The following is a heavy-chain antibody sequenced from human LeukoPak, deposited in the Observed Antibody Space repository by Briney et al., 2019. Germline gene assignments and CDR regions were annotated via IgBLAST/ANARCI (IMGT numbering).Heavy chain of an antibody. Sequence: SETLSLTCTVSGYSISSGGYYWSWIRQHPGKGLEWIGYIYYSGSTYYNPSLKSRVTISVDTSKNQFSLKLSSVTAADTAVYYCARAGGSGSYYHPDYWGQGTLVTVSS. CDR3: ARAGGSGSYYHPDY. CDR1: GYSISSGGYY. D-gene: IGHD3-10*01. CDR2: IYYSGST. J-gene: IGHJ4*02. V-gene: IGHV4-31*03.